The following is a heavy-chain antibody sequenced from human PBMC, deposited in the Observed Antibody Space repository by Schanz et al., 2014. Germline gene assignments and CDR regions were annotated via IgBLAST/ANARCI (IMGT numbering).Heavy chain of an antibody. CDR1: GFTASSHS. Sequence: EAQLMESGGGLVKPGGSLRLSCGVSGFTASSHSMNWVRQAPGKGLEWVSSISSCSSHIYYADSVKGRFTVSRDNAKNSVYLQMNGLRGDDTAVYNCARDHTSENYYSAGPHIDYWRHGSLVNVSS. J-gene: IGHJ4*01. V-gene: IGHV3-21*01. D-gene: IGHD1-26*01. CDR3: ARDHTSENYYSAGPHIDY. CDR2: ISSCSSHI.